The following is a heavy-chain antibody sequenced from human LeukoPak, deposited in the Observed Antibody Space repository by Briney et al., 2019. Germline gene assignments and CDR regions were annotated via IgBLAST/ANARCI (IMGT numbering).Heavy chain of an antibody. CDR3: ARDGDWYLDY. Sequence: GGSLRLSCAASEFTFSSYWMSWVRQAPGKGLEWVANIKQDGSEKYYVDSVKGRFTNSRDNAKNSLYLQMNSLGAEDTAVYYCARDGDWYLDYWGQGTLVTVSS. J-gene: IGHJ4*02. V-gene: IGHV3-7*01. CDR1: EFTFSSYW. CDR2: IKQDGSEK. D-gene: IGHD2-21*01.